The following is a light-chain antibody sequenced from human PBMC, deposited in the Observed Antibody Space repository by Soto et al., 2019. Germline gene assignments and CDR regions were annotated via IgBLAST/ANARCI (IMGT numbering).Light chain of an antibody. J-gene: IGLJ3*02. CDR3: QSYDSSLSVWM. Sequence: QSVLTQSPSVSGAPGQRVTISCTGSSSNIGAGSDVHWYQQVPGTAPKLLIHGNTNRPSGVPDRFSGSKSGTSASLAITGLQAEDEADYYCQSYDSSLSVWMFGGGTKLTVL. CDR1: SSNIGAGSD. CDR2: GNT. V-gene: IGLV1-40*01.